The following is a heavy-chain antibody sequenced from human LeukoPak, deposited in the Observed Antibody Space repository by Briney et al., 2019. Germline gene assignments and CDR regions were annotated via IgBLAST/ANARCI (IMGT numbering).Heavy chain of an antibody. CDR3: ARPYYYDSRIDP. D-gene: IGHD3-22*01. CDR2: MYYSGST. J-gene: IGHJ5*02. Sequence: PSQTLSLTCTVSGGSISSGDYYGSWIRQPPGKGLEWIAYMYYSGSTNYNPSLKSRVTMSADTSKNQLSLKLSSVTAADTAVYYCARPYYYDSRIDPWGQGILVTVSS. CDR1: GGSISSGDYY. V-gene: IGHV4-30-4*01.